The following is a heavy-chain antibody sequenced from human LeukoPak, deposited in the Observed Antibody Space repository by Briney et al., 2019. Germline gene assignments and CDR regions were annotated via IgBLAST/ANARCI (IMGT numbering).Heavy chain of an antibody. CDR2: IYNRGST. CDR1: GGSISSYY. Sequence: SETLSLTCTVSGGSISSYYWSWIRQPPGKGLEWIGYIYNRGSTNYNPSLKSRVTISVDTSKNQFSLKLRSVTAADTAVYYGARDRPGIAVAGDAFDIWGQGTMVTVSS. D-gene: IGHD6-19*01. CDR3: ARDRPGIAVAGDAFDI. V-gene: IGHV4-59*01. J-gene: IGHJ3*02.